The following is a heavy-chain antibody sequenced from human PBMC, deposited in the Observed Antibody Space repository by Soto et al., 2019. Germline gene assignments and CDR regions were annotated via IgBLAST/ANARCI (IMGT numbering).Heavy chain of an antibody. V-gene: IGHV4-59*01. D-gene: IGHD2-8*01. CDR2: IYYSGST. CDR3: ARVLRAREWYFDY. Sequence: QVQLQESGPGLVKPSETLSLTCTVSGGSISSYYWSWIRQPPGKGLEWIGYIYYSGSTNYNPSLKSRVTISVDTSKNQFSLKLSSVTAADTAVYYWARVLRAREWYFDYCGQGTLVTVSS. J-gene: IGHJ4*02. CDR1: GGSISSYY.